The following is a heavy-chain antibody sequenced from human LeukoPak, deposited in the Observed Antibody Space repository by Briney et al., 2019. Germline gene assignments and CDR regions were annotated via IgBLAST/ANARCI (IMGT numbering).Heavy chain of an antibody. CDR2: IYIAGGT. CDR1: GFTVSSNY. CDR3: AKDSDYYYYMDV. J-gene: IGHJ6*03. V-gene: IGHV3-53*01. Sequence: PGGSLRLSCAASGFTVSSNYMTWVRQAPGKGLEWVSVIYIAGGTYYADSVKGRFTISRDNSKNTLYLQMNSLRAEDTAVYYCAKDSDYYYYMDVWGKGTTVTVSS.